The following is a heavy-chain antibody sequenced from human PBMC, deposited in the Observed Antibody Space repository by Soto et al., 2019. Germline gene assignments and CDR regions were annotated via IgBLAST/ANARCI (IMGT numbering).Heavy chain of an antibody. CDR2: IYNSGST. D-gene: IGHD3-10*01. J-gene: IGHJ4*02. V-gene: IGHV4-59*08. Sequence: QVQLQESGPGLVKPSETLSLTCTVSGGSISSYYWTWIRQPPGKGLEWIGFIYNSGSTHYNPSLRSRVTISVDTSKNQFSLKLRSVPAADTGVYYCASMGYHYGSGSYPLDYWGQGTLVTVSS. CDR1: GGSISSYY. CDR3: ASMGYHYGSGSYPLDY.